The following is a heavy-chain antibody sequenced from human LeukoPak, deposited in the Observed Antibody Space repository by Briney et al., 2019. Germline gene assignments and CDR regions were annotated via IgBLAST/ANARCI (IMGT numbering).Heavy chain of an antibody. CDR2: INAGNGNT. CDR3: ARGNEWELPVDY. Sequence: ASVKVSCKASGYTFTSYAMHWLRQAPGQRLEWMGWINAGNGNTKYSQKFQARVTITRDTSASTAYMELSSLRSEDTAVYYCARGNEWELPVDYWGQGTLVTVSS. J-gene: IGHJ4*02. CDR1: GYTFTSYA. D-gene: IGHD1-26*01. V-gene: IGHV1-3*01.